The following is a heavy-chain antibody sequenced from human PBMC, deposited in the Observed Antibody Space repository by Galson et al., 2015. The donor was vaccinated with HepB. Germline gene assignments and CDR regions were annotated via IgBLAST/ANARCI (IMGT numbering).Heavy chain of an antibody. V-gene: IGHV3-30*18. CDR1: GFTFSSYG. J-gene: IGHJ4*02. Sequence: SLRLSCAASGFTFSSYGMHWVRQAPGKGLEGVAVISYDGSNKYYADSVKGRFTISRDNSKNTLYLQMNSLRAEDTAVYYCAKAGEYSSSSPFDYWGQGTLVTVSS. CDR3: AKAGEYSSSSPFDY. D-gene: IGHD6-6*01. CDR2: ISYDGSNK.